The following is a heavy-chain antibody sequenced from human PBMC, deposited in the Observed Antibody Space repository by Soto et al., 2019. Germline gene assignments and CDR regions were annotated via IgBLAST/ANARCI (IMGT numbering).Heavy chain of an antibody. CDR2: IYYSGST. CDR3: ARILRGIVVVPAAIYGMDV. V-gene: IGHV4-39*01. CDR1: GGSISSSSYY. J-gene: IGHJ6*02. D-gene: IGHD2-2*01. Sequence: SETLSLTCTVSGGSISSSSYYWGWIRQPPGKGLEWIGSIYYSGSTYYNPSLKSRVTISVDTSKNQFSLKLSSVTAADTAVYYCARILRGIVVVPAAIYGMDVWGQGTTVTVSS.